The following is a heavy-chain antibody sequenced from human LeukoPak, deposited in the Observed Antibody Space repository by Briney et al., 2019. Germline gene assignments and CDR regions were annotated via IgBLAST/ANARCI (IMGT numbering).Heavy chain of an antibody. CDR1: GYTFTSYY. CDR2: INPSGGST. CDR3: ARVPLAPYCSSTSCGFDY. J-gene: IGHJ4*02. V-gene: IGHV1-46*01. D-gene: IGHD2-2*01. Sequence: ASVKVSCKASGYTFTSYYMHWVRQAPGQGLEWMGIINPSGGSTSYAQKFQGRVTMTRDTSTSTVYMELSSLRSEDAAVYYCARVPLAPYCSSTSCGFDYWGQGTLVTVSS.